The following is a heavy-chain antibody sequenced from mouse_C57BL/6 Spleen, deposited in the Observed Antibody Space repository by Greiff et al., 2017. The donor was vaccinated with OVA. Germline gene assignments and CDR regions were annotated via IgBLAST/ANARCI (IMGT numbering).Heavy chain of an antibody. V-gene: IGHV1-64*01. J-gene: IGHJ1*03. CDR1: GYTFTSYW. CDR2: IPPNSGST. Sequence: QVQLQQPGAELVKPGASVKLSCKASGYTFTSYWMHWVKQRPGQGLEWIGMIPPNSGSTNYNEKFKSKATLTVDKSSSTAYMQLSSLTSEDSAVYYCARYPDYYGSSKWYFDVWGTGTTVTVSS. CDR3: ARYPDYYGSSKWYFDV. D-gene: IGHD1-1*01.